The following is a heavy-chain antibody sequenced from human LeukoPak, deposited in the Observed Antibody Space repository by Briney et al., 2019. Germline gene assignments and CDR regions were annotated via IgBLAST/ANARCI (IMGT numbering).Heavy chain of an antibody. D-gene: IGHD3-22*01. V-gene: IGHV3-74*01. CDR3: ARDLGSASYYYDSSGYPPGY. Sequence: GGSLRLSCAASGFTFSSYWMHWVRQAPGKGLAWVSRINSDGSSTSYADSVKGRFTISRDNAKNTLYLQMNSLRAEDTAVYYCARDLGSASYYYDSSGYPPGYWGQGTLVTVSS. J-gene: IGHJ4*02. CDR1: GFTFSSYW. CDR2: INSDGSST.